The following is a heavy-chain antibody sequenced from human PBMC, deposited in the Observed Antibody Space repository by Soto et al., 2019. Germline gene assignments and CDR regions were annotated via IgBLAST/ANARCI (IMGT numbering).Heavy chain of an antibody. D-gene: IGHD6-13*01. CDR3: ARYSSSRSFVRANWFDP. V-gene: IGHV1-69*13. CDR2: IIPIFGTA. Sequence: GASVKVSCKASGGTFSSYAISWVRQAPGQGLEWMGGIIPIFGTANYAQKFQGRVTITADESTSTAYMELSSLRSEDTAVYYCARYSSSRSFVRANWFDPWGQGTLVTVSS. J-gene: IGHJ5*02. CDR1: GGTFSSYA.